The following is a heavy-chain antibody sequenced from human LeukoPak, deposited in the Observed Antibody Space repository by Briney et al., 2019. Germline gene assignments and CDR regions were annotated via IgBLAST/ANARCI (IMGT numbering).Heavy chain of an antibody. CDR1: GGSISNYY. V-gene: IGHV4-4*07. J-gene: IGHJ5*02. D-gene: IGHD2-21*02. CDR3: ARERDVVTTRWFVP. Sequence: SETLSLTCTVSGGSISNYYWNWIRQPPRKGLEWIGRIYTSGSTNSNPSLKSRVIISLDTSKNQFSLKLTSVTAADTAVYYCARERDVVTTRWFVPWGQGTLVTVSS. CDR2: IYTSGST.